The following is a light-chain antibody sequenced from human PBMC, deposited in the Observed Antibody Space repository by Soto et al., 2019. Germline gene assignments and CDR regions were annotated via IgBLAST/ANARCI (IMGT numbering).Light chain of an antibody. J-gene: IGLJ2*01. V-gene: IGLV2-14*01. Sequence: QSALTQPASVSGSPGQWITISCTGTSSDVGGYNYVSWYQQHPGTAPKLMIYEFSNRPSGVSNRFSGSKSGNTASLTLSGLQAEDEADYYCSSYTSSSTYVVFGGGTKLTVL. CDR1: SSDVGGYNY. CDR2: EFS. CDR3: SSYTSSSTYVV.